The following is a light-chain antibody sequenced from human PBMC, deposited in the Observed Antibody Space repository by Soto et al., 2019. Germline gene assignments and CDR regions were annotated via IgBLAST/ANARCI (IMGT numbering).Light chain of an antibody. CDR1: SSNIGAGYD. Sequence: QSALTQPPSVSGAPGQRVTISCTGSSSNIGAGYDVHWYQQLPGTAPKLLIYGNSNQPSGVPDRFSGSKSGTSASLAITGLQAEDEADYYCQSYDSSLSALYVFGTGTKVTVL. J-gene: IGLJ1*01. CDR2: GNS. CDR3: QSYDSSLSALYV. V-gene: IGLV1-40*01.